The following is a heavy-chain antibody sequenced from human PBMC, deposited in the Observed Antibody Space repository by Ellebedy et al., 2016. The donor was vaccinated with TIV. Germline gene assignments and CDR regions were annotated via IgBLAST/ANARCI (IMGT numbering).Heavy chain of an antibody. D-gene: IGHD3-9*01. CDR2: TNTDGSDT. J-gene: IGHJ4*02. CDR3: VGLNYDIFTGYFSTY. Sequence: GESLKISCVASGFPFSHHWMHWVRQAPGKGLVWVSRTNTDGSDTTCVDSVKGRFTISRDNSKKTVYLQMNTLRAEDTAVYYCVGLNYDIFTGYFSTYWGQGTLVTVSS. V-gene: IGHV3-74*03. CDR1: GFPFSHHW.